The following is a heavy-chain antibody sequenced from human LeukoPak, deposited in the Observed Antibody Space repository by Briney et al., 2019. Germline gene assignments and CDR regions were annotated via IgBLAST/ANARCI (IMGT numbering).Heavy chain of an antibody. V-gene: IGHV4-4*07. Sequence: SETLSLTCTVSGGPISSYYWSWIRQPAGKGLEWLGRIYISGSTNYNPSLKSRVTMSVDTSKNQFSLKLSSVTAADTAVYYCARDRGTWNDDGFDYWGQGTLVTVSS. J-gene: IGHJ4*02. CDR3: ARDRGTWNDDGFDY. CDR2: IYISGST. D-gene: IGHD1-1*01. CDR1: GGPISSYY.